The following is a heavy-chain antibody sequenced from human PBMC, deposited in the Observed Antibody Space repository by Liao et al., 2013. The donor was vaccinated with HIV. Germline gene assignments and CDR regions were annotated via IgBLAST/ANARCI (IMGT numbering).Heavy chain of an antibody. J-gene: IGHJ3*02. Sequence: QLQLQESGPGLVKPSETLSLTCAVYGGSFSGYYWSWVRQPPGKGLEWVGHIHYTGSANYNPSLKSRVIISVDTSKNHFSLKLNSVTAADTAIYYCARVSIFGIIINAFDIWGQGTMVTVSS. CDR3: ARVSIFGIIINAFDI. CDR1: GGSFSGYY. CDR2: IHYTGSA. D-gene: IGHD3-3*01. V-gene: IGHV4-59*01.